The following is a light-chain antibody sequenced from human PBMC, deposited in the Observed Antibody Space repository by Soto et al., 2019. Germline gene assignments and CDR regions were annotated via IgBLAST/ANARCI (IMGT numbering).Light chain of an antibody. CDR1: QSISSW. J-gene: IGKJ1*01. V-gene: IGKV1-5*03. CDR2: KAY. CDR3: QQYNSYWT. Sequence: DIQMTQSPSTLSASVGDRVTITCRASQSISSWLAWYQQKPGKAPKLLIYKAYSLESGVPSRFSGSGSGTEFTLTISSLQHDDFATYYCQQYNSYWTFGQGTKVEIK.